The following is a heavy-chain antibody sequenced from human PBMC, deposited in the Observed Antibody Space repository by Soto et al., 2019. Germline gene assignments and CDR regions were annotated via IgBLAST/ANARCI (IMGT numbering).Heavy chain of an antibody. Sequence: PGGSLRLSCAASGFSFSTYYVNWVRQAPWKGLEWVSSISSSSTYIYYAASVKRRFTISRDNAKKSLYLQMNSLRAEDTAAYYCARDVYCASPSWHYYLEYWGQGARIPVSS. J-gene: IGHJ4*02. V-gene: IGHV3-21*01. CDR2: ISSSSTYI. CDR3: ARDVYCASPSWHYYLEY. D-gene: IGHD2-2*01. CDR1: GFSFSTYY.